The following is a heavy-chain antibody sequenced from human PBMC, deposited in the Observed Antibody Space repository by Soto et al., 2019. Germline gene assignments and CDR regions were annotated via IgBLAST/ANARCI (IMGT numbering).Heavy chain of an antibody. Sequence: EVQLVESGGGLVQPGGSLRLSCAAFGFTFSNYWMTWVRQAPGKGLEWVANIKQDGSEKSYVDSVKGRFTISRDNAKSSLYLQMNSLRAEDTAVYYCATDIVVVVATFDAFDTWGQGTMVTVSS. CDR2: IKQDGSEK. V-gene: IGHV3-7*04. CDR1: GFTFSNYW. D-gene: IGHD2-15*01. J-gene: IGHJ3*02. CDR3: ATDIVVVVATFDAFDT.